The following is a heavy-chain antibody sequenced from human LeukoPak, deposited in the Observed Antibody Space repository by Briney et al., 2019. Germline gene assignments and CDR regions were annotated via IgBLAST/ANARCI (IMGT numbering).Heavy chain of an antibody. CDR1: GFTFSRCW. Sequence: PGGSLRLSCAASGFTFSRCWMKWVRQAPGKGLEWVANIKEDGSDKYYVDSVNGRFTISRDNAKNSLYLQMNSLRVEDTAVYYCASSVVVATRGTYDYWGQGTLVTVSS. CDR3: ASSVVVATRGTYDY. CDR2: IKEDGSDK. J-gene: IGHJ4*02. D-gene: IGHD2-15*01. V-gene: IGHV3-7*01.